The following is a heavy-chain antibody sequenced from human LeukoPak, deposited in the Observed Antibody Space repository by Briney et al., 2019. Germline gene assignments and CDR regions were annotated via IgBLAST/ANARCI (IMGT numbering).Heavy chain of an antibody. V-gene: IGHV1-18*01. J-gene: IGHJ6*03. Sequence: GASVKVSCKASGYTFTSYGISWVRQAPGQGLEWMGWISAYNGNTSYAQKLQGRVTMTTDTSTSTAYMELRSLRSDDTAVYYCARGAVTLEWLFSYYYYYYYMDVWGKGTTVTVSS. D-gene: IGHD3-3*01. CDR3: ARGAVTLEWLFSYYYYYYYMDV. CDR1: GYTFTSYG. CDR2: ISAYNGNT.